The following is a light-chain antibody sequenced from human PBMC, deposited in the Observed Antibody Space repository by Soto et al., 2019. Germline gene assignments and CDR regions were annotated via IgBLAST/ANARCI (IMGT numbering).Light chain of an antibody. Sequence: EIVLTQSPGTLSLSPGERASLSCRASQSVSSSYLAWYQHKPGQAPRLLIYGASSRATGIPHRFSGSGSATDLTLTISRLEPEDFAVYYWQQYGSSPLTFGGGTKVEIK. CDR2: GAS. J-gene: IGKJ4*01. CDR1: QSVSSSY. CDR3: QQYGSSPLT. V-gene: IGKV3-20*01.